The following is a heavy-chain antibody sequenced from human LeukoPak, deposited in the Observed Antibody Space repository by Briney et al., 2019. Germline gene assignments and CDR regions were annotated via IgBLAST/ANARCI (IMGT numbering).Heavy chain of an antibody. Sequence: GGSLRLSYAASGFTFTSYTMNWVRQAPGKGLEWVSSISSTSSYIYYTDSVKGRFTISRDNAKNSLYLQMNSLRAEDTAVYYCARVAGYCSSTSNCYSDYWGQGTLVTVSS. J-gene: IGHJ4*02. CDR2: ISSTSSYI. CDR1: GFTFTSYT. CDR3: ARVAGYCSSTSNCYSDY. V-gene: IGHV3-21*01. D-gene: IGHD2-2*01.